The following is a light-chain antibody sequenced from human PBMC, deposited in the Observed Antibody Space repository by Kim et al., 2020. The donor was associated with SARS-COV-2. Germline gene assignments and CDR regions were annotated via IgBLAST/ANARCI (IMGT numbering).Light chain of an antibody. CDR3: QQYERWPLT. Sequence: DIVMTQSPVTLSVSPGEGVTLSCRAGQSVSTNLAWYQQKAGQAPRLLIHGASTRATGIPAKFSGSGFGTEFSLTISGLQPEDFAVYYCQQYERWPLTFGGGTKVDI. V-gene: IGKV3D-15*01. J-gene: IGKJ4*01. CDR2: GAS. CDR1: QSVSTN.